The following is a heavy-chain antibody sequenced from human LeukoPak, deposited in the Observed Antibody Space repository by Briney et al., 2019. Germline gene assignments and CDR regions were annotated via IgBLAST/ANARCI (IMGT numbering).Heavy chain of an antibody. Sequence: GGSLRLSCAASGFTFSSYAMSWVRQGPGEGLEWVSAISGGGDMTHYTDSVKGRFTISRDNSRNVLYPQMNSLRADDAAIYYCARGYCTSTNCNNWFDPWGQGTLVTVSS. CDR3: ARGYCTSTNCNNWFDP. CDR2: ISGGGDMT. V-gene: IGHV3-23*01. D-gene: IGHD2-2*01. CDR1: GFTFSSYA. J-gene: IGHJ5*02.